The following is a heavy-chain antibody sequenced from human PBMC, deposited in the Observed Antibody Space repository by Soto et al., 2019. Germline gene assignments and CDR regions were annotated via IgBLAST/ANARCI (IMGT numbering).Heavy chain of an antibody. J-gene: IGHJ5*02. D-gene: IGHD5-12*01. V-gene: IGHV4-39*01. CDR2: IYYSGST. Sequence: QLQLQESGPGLVKPSETLSLTCTVSGGSINNTNYYWGWIRQPPGKGLEWIGSIYYSGSTYSNPSLKSRVTISLDTSKNQFSLNLNSVTATDTAVYYCASQVVTIRKCWFDPWGQGTLVTVSS. CDR3: ASQVVTIRKCWFDP. CDR1: GGSINNTNYY.